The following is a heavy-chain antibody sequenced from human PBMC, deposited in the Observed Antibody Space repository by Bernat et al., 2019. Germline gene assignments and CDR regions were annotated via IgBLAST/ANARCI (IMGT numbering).Heavy chain of an antibody. CDR3: AREPADGYNPLLYHFDY. CDR1: GFTFSSYG. D-gene: IGHD5-24*01. Sequence: QVQLVESGGGVVQPGRSLRLSCAGSGFTFSSYGMHWVRQAPGKGLEWVAVISNDGSQKYYADSVKGRFTISRDNSKNTLYLQMNSLRPEDTAEYYCAREPADGYNPLLYHFDYWGQGTLVTVSS. V-gene: IGHV3-30*03. CDR2: ISNDGSQK. J-gene: IGHJ4*02.